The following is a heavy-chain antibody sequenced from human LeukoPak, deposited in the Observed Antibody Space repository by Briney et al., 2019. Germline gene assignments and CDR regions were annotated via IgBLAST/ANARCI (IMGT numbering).Heavy chain of an antibody. CDR2: ISWNSGSI. J-gene: IGHJ4*02. V-gene: IGHV3-9*01. CDR3: ARDWPHDYYDSRRGVGGDY. Sequence: PGRSLRLSCAASGFTFDDYAMHWVRQAPGKGLEWVSGISWNSGSIGYADSVKGRFTISRDNAKNSLYLQMNSLRAEDTAVYYCARDWPHDYYDSRRGVGGDYWGQGTLVTVSS. CDR1: GFTFDDYA. D-gene: IGHD3-22*01.